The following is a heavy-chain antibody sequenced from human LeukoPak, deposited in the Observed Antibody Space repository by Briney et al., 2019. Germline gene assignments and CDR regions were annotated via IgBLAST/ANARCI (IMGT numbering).Heavy chain of an antibody. Sequence: GGSLRLSCAASGFTFSSYAMSWVRQAPGKGLEWVSAISGSGGSTYYADSVKGRFTISRDNSKNTLYLQMNSLRAEDTAVYYCARDDFNYYYYYYGMDVWGQGTTVTVSS. V-gene: IGHV3-23*01. CDR1: GFTFSSYA. D-gene: IGHD2-21*02. CDR2: ISGSGGST. J-gene: IGHJ6*02. CDR3: ARDDFNYYYYYYGMDV.